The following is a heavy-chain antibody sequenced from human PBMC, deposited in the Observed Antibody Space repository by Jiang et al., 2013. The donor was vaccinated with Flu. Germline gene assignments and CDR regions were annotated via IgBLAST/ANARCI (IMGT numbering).Heavy chain of an antibody. Sequence: LKSRVTISVDTSKNQFSLKLSSVTAADTAVYYCARVGIAAAGLNYYYYGMDVWGQGTTVTISS. D-gene: IGHD6-13*01. V-gene: IGHV4-59*01. CDR3: ARVGIAAAGLNYYYYGMDV. J-gene: IGHJ6*02.